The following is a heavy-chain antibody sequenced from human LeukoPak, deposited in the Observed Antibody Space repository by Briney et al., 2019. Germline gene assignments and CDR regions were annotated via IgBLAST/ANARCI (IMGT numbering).Heavy chain of an antibody. CDR1: GFTFGDYA. D-gene: IGHD2-15*01. V-gene: IGHV3-49*04. CDR2: TRSKAYGGTT. CDR3: TRDPQGYCSGGSCYSVPGLDY. J-gene: IGHJ4*02. Sequence: GGSLRLSCTASGFTFGDYAMSWVRQAPGKGLEWVGFTRSKAYGGTTEYAASVKGRFTISRDDSKSIAYLQMNSLKTEDTAVYYCTRDPQGYCSGGSCYSVPGLDYWGQGTLVTVSS.